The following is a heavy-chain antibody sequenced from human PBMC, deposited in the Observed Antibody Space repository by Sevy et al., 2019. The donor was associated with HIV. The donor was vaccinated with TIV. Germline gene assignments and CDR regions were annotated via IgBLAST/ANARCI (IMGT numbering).Heavy chain of an antibody. CDR1: GFIFTDYY. D-gene: IGHD3-10*01. V-gene: IGHV3-11*01. J-gene: IGHJ6*02. Sequence: GGSLRLSCAASGFIFTDYYMTWIRQLPEKGLEYISQISMNGDATKYADSVKGGFTVSRDNAKKSLYLQMDNLGVEDKAVYYCARDPNWHHISYVQYYSMYVWGQGITVTFS. CDR2: ISMNGDAT. CDR3: ARDPNWHHISYVQYYSMYV.